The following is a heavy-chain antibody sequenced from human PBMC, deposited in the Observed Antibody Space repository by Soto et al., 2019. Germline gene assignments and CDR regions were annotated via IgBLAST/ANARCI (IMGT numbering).Heavy chain of an antibody. J-gene: IGHJ4*02. CDR1: GFTFDNYA. CDR2: ITSNSGSI. D-gene: IGHD5-12*01. Sequence: EVQLVESGGGLVQPGRSLRLSCAASGFTFDNYAMHWLRQAPGKGLEWVSTITSNSGSIGYADSVKGRFTISRDNAKNSLYLQMNSLRAEATALYYCAKDLGDGYNTGLDCWGQGSLVTVSS. CDR3: AKDLGDGYNTGLDC. V-gene: IGHV3-9*01.